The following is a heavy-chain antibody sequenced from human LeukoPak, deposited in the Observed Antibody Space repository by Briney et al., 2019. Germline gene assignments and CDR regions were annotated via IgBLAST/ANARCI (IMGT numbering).Heavy chain of an antibody. V-gene: IGHV3-53*01. CDR3: AREKTYFYGMDV. CDR2: IYSDDST. Sequence: GGSLRLSCAASGFTVSGSYMSWVRQAPGMGLQWVSVIYSDDSTYYADSVKGRFTISRDNSKSTLYLQMNSLRAEDTAIYHCAREKTYFYGMDVWGRGTTVIVSS. CDR1: GFTVSGSY. J-gene: IGHJ6*02.